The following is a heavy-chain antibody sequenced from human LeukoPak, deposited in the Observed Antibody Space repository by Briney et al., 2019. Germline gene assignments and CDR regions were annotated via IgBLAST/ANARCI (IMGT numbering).Heavy chain of an antibody. V-gene: IGHV3-30*04. CDR1: GFTFSSYA. D-gene: IGHD4-17*01. Sequence: PGGSLRLSCAASGFTFSSYAMHWVRQAPGKGLECVALISYDESNKDYADSVKGRFTISRDNSRNTLYLQMNSLRAEDTAVYYCAKARHGDYLIDYWGQGTLVTVSS. CDR2: ISYDESNK. J-gene: IGHJ4*02. CDR3: AKARHGDYLIDY.